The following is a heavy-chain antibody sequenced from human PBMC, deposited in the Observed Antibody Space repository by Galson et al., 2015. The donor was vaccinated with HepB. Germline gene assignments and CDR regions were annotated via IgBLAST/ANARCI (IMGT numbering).Heavy chain of an antibody. Sequence: TLSLTCTVSGGSISSGSYYWSWIRQPAGKGLEWIGRIYTSGSTNYNPSLKSRVTMSVDTSKNQFSLKLSSVTAADTAVYYCARDNVHPGYYYYYMDVWGKGTTVTVSS. CDR2: IYTSGST. CDR1: GGSISSGSYY. V-gene: IGHV4-61*02. J-gene: IGHJ6*03. CDR3: ARDNVHPGYYYYYMDV. D-gene: IGHD6-6*01.